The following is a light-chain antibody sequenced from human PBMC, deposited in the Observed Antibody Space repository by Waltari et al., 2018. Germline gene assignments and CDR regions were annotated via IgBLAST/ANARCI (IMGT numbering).Light chain of an antibody. CDR1: QSVYNF. CDR3: QQRANWPPLT. Sequence: EVVLTQSPATLSLSPGERATLSCRASQSVYNFLAWYQQKPVQAPRLLIYGASQRATGIPARFSGSGSGTDFTLTISSLEPEDVAVYYCQQRANWPPLTFGGGTKVEIK. J-gene: IGKJ4*01. V-gene: IGKV3-11*01. CDR2: GAS.